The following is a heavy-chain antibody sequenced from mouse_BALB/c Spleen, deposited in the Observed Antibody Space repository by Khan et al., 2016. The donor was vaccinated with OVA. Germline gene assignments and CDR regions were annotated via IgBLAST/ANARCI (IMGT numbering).Heavy chain of an antibody. J-gene: IGHJ1*01. V-gene: IGHV9-2-1*01. CDR1: GYTFTDYS. CDR2: INTETGEP. Sequence: QIQLVQSGPELKKPGETVKISCKASGYTFTDYSMNWVQQAPGKGLKWMGWINTETGEPTYANDFKGRFAFSLETSASTAFLQINNLKNEDAATYVCAGRRHWYFDVWGAGTTVTVSS. CDR3: AGRRHWYFDV.